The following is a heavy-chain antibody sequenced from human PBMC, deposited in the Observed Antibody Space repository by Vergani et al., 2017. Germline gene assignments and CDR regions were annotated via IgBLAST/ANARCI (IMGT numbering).Heavy chain of an antibody. CDR3: ARDGRPYCSSTSCLRPELDY. Sequence: QVKLQESGPGLVKPSETLSLTCTVSGASVNSYYWSWIRQPPGQGLEWMGYVSFRWDTLYDPSVKGRMTISLNTSSNQFSLYLTSVTAADTAVYYCARDGRPYCSSTSCLRPELDYWGQGTLVTVSS. CDR1: GASVNSYY. D-gene: IGHD2-2*01. CDR2: VSFRWDT. J-gene: IGHJ4*02. V-gene: IGHV4-59*02.